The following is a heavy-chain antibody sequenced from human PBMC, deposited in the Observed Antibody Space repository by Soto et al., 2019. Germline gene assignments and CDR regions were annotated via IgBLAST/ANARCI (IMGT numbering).Heavy chain of an antibody. J-gene: IGHJ4*01. V-gene: IGHV3-7*03. Sequence: GGALRLSWAASWFTLSGYWVSRVRQAPGKGLEWVANIKQDGSEKYYVDSVKGRFTISRDNAKNSLYLQMNSLKIEDTAVYYCTTDSYSTIIIVRFDYWGHGTLVTVSS. D-gene: IGHD3-22*01. CDR3: TTDSYSTIIIVRFDY. CDR2: IKQDGSEK. CDR1: WFTLSGYW.